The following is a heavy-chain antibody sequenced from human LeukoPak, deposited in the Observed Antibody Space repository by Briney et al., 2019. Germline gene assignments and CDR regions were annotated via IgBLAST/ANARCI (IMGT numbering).Heavy chain of an antibody. Sequence: PSETLSLTCAVYGGSFSGYYWSWIRQPPGKGLEWIGEINHSGSTNYNPPLKSRVTISVDTSKNQFSLKLSSVTAADTAVYYCAPAEYSSSSPPTDYWGQGTLVTVSS. CDR3: APAEYSSSSPPTDY. D-gene: IGHD6-6*01. V-gene: IGHV4-34*01. CDR1: GGSFSGYY. CDR2: INHSGST. J-gene: IGHJ4*02.